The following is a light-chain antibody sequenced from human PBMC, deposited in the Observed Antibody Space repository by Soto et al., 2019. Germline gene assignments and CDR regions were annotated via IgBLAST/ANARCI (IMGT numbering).Light chain of an antibody. J-gene: IGLJ1*01. Sequence: QSVLTQPPSASGSPGQSVTISCTGTSRDVGTYNYVAWYQQHPGKAPKLMIYEVNKRPSGVPDRLSGSKAGNTASLTVFGLRAEDEADYYCSSYAGSDVFVFGTGTKVTVL. CDR2: EVN. V-gene: IGLV2-8*01. CDR3: SSYAGSDVFV. CDR1: SRDVGTYNY.